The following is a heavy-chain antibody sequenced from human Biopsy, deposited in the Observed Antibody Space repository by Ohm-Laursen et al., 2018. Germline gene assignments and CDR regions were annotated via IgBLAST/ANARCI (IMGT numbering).Heavy chain of an antibody. CDR1: TGTFNSYG. D-gene: IGHD2-2*01. Sequence: SSVKVSCKAPTGTFNSYGIIWVRQAPGQGLEWMGRIILILRTTAYAQTFLGRVTITADSPTSTVDMELTSLTSDDTAVYFCAREAIGYQLPCDDWGQGTLVTVSS. V-gene: IGHV1-69*11. CDR3: AREAIGYQLPCDD. J-gene: IGHJ4*02. CDR2: IILILRTT.